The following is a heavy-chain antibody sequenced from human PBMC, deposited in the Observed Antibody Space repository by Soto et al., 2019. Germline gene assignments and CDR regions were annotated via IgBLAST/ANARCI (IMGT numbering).Heavy chain of an antibody. D-gene: IGHD1-20*01. CDR2: ISGSGGST. V-gene: IGHV3-23*01. Sequence: GGSLRLSCAASGFTFSSYAMSWVRQAPGKGLEWVSAISGSGGSTYYADSVKGQFTISRDNSKNTLYLQMNSLSAEDTAVYYCAKDLLTYNWNGGGAFDIWGQGTMVTVS. CDR1: GFTFSSYA. CDR3: AKDLLTYNWNGGGAFDI. J-gene: IGHJ3*02.